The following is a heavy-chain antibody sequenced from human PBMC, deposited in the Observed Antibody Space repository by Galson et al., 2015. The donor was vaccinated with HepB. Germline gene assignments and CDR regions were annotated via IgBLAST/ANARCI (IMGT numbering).Heavy chain of an antibody. D-gene: IGHD1-26*01. CDR3: ATAAPRGPVGAPVPQAFDI. CDR1: GHTLSELS. Sequence: SVKVSCKVSGHTLSELSMHWVRQAPGKGLEWMGGFDPEDAETIYTQKFQGRVIMTEDTSKDTAYMQLSSLKSDDTAEYYCATAAPRGPVGAPVPQAFDIWCQGTLVTCSS. CDR2: FDPEDAET. V-gene: IGHV1-24*01. J-gene: IGHJ3*02.